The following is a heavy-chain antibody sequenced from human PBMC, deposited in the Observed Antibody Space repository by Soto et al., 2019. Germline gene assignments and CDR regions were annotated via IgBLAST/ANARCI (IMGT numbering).Heavy chain of an antibody. CDR2: FSGSGGNT. V-gene: IGHV3-23*01. J-gene: IGHJ4*02. CDR1: GFTFSSYA. D-gene: IGHD3-10*01. CDR3: AKEDSSGTYSLYYFDY. Sequence: PGGSLRLSCAASGFTFSSYAMSWARQAPGKGLEWVSSFSGSGGNTYYADSVKGRFTISRDSSKNTLYLQMNSLRAEDTAVYYCAKEDSSGTYSLYYFDYWGPGTLLTVSS.